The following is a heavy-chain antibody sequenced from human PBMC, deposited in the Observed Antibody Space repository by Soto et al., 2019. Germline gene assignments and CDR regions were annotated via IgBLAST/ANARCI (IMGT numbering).Heavy chain of an antibody. Sequence: ASVKVSCKASGYTFTSYYMHWVRQAPGQGLEWMGIINPSGGSTSYAQKFQGRVTMTRDTSTSTVYMELSSLRSEDTAVYYCARDLGTNDYSNYFGRDYWGQGTLVTVS. J-gene: IGHJ4*02. CDR3: ARDLGTNDYSNYFGRDY. D-gene: IGHD4-4*01. CDR2: INPSGGST. CDR1: GYTFTSYY. V-gene: IGHV1-46*01.